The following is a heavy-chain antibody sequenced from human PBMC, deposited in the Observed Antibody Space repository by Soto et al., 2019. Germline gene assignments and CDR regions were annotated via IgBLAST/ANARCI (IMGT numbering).Heavy chain of an antibody. V-gene: IGHV4-30-4*01. D-gene: IGHD2-2*01. Sequence: SETLSLTCTVSGGSISSGDYYWSWIRQPPGKGLEWIGYIYYSGSTYYNPSLKSPVTISVDTSKNQFSLKLSSVTAADTAVYYCVSLKEDIVVVPAAMYFDYWGQGTLVTVSS. CDR3: VSLKEDIVVVPAAMYFDY. CDR1: GGSISSGDYY. J-gene: IGHJ4*02. CDR2: IYYSGST.